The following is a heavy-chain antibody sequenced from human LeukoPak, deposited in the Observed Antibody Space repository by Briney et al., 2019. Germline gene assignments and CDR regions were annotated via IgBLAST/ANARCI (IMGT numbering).Heavy chain of an antibody. CDR3: AKGWFGEPYDAFDI. D-gene: IGHD3-10*01. CDR2: ISWNSGSV. J-gene: IGHJ3*02. CDR1: GFTFDDFA. Sequence: GGSLRLSCAASGFTFDDFAMHWVRQAPGKGREWVSGISWNSGSVGYADSVKGRFTISRDNAKNSLYLQMNSLRAEDTALYYCAKGWFGEPYDAFDIWGQGTMVTVSS. V-gene: IGHV3-9*01.